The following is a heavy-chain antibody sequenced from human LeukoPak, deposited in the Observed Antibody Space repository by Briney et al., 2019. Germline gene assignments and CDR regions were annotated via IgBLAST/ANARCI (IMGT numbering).Heavy chain of an antibody. CDR3: ASGDYGDWVY. CDR1: EFHFSTHG. D-gene: IGHD4-17*01. Sequence: GGTLRLSCAASEFHFSTHGMNWVRQAPGKGLEWVSSISSSSSYIYYADSVKGRFTISRDNAKNSLYLQMNSLRAEDTAVYYCASGDYGDWVYWGQGTLVTVSS. J-gene: IGHJ4*02. CDR2: ISSSSSYI. V-gene: IGHV3-21*01.